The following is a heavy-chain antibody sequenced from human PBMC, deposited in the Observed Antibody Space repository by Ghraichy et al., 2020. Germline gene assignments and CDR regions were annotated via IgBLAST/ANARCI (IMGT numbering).Heavy chain of an antibody. V-gene: IGHV4-31*03. Sequence: TLSLTCTVSGGSISSGGYYWSWIRQHPGKGLEWIGYIYYSGSTYYNPSLKSRVTISVDTSKNQFSLKLSSVTAADTAVYYCAREHIVVVTAIQGTNNWFDPWGQGTLVTVSS. CDR1: GGSISSGGYY. D-gene: IGHD2-21*02. CDR2: IYYSGST. CDR3: AREHIVVVTAIQGTNNWFDP. J-gene: IGHJ5*02.